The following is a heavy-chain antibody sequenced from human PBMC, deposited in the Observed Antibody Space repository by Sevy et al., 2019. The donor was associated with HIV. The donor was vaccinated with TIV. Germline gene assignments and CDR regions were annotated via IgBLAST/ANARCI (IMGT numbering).Heavy chain of an antibody. CDR3: AREDSFGSGSPFDY. D-gene: IGHD3-10*01. J-gene: IGHJ4*02. V-gene: IGHV3-66*01. Sequence: GGSLRLSCAASGFTVSSNYMNWVRQAPGKGLEWVSVIYSGGSTYYADSVKGRFTISRDNSKNTLYLQMNSLRGEDTAVYYCAREDSFGSGSPFDYWGQGTLVTVSS. CDR1: GFTVSSNY. CDR2: IYSGGST.